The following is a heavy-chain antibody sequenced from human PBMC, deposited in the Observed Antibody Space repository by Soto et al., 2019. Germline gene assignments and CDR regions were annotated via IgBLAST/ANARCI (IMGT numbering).Heavy chain of an antibody. V-gene: IGHV4-39*01. CDR3: VSQRTTVPTQAYFDY. CDR2: VYYRGRS. Sequence: SETLSLTCTVSGGSVTNSSYYWGWIRQSPGKGLEWIGSVYYRGRSYSKSSVKSRVTISVDTSKNRFSLSLNSVTASDTAAYFCVSQRTTVPTQAYFDYWGPGALVTISS. D-gene: IGHD4-17*01. CDR1: GGSVTNSSYY. J-gene: IGHJ4*02.